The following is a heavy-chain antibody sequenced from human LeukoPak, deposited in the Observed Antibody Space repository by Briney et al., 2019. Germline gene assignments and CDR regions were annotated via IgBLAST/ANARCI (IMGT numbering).Heavy chain of an antibody. Sequence: GGSLRLSCAASGFTFSSYNMNWVRQAPGKGLEWISYISNSRTTIYYADSVKGRFTISRDNAKNTLYLQMNSLRAEDTAVYYCARAPPVYYYYYGMDVWGQGTTVTVSS. CDR1: GFTFSSYN. V-gene: IGHV3-48*04. CDR2: ISNSRTTI. CDR3: ARAPPVYYYYYGMDV. D-gene: IGHD2-2*01. J-gene: IGHJ6*02.